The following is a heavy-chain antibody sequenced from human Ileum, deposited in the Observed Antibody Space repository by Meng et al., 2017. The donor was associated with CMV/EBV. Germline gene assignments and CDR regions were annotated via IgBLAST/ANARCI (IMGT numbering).Heavy chain of an antibody. CDR3: AREGSRELRGASDY. CDR1: AYTFTSYY. Sequence: ASVKVSCKASAYTFTSYYMHWVRQAPGHGLEWMGVINPSGGAATYAQRFQGRVTMTRDTSISTAYMELSRLRSDDTAVYYCAREGSRELRGASDYWGQGTLVTVSS. CDR2: INPSGGAA. V-gene: IGHV1-2*02. D-gene: IGHD1-26*01. J-gene: IGHJ4*02.